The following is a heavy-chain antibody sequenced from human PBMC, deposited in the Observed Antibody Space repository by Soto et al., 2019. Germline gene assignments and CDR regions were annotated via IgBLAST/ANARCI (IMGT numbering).Heavy chain of an antibody. D-gene: IGHD2-2*01. J-gene: IGHJ6*03. V-gene: IGHV3-33*01. CDR2: IWYDGSNK. Sequence: GGSLRLSCAASGFTFSSYGMHWVRQAPGKGLEWVAVIWYDGSNKYYADSVKGRFTISRDNSKNTLYLQMNSLRAEDTAVYYCARDQCSSTSCSYYYYYMDVWGKGTTVTVSS. CDR1: GFTFSSYG. CDR3: ARDQCSSTSCSYYYYYMDV.